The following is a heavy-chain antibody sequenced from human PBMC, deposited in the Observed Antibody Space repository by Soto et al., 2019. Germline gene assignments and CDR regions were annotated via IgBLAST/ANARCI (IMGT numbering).Heavy chain of an antibody. V-gene: IGHV3-30*18. J-gene: IGHJ4*02. D-gene: IGHD6-19*01. Sequence: VQLVESGGGVVQPGRSLRLSCAASGFTFSDYAMHWVRQAPGKGLEWVAVVSNDGRNTHYADSVKGRFTISRDSSKNTVSLEMTSRRAEATAFYYCAKGGRQWLVTSDFNYWGQGALVTVSS. CDR1: GFTFSDYA. CDR2: VSNDGRNT. CDR3: AKGGRQWLVTSDFNY.